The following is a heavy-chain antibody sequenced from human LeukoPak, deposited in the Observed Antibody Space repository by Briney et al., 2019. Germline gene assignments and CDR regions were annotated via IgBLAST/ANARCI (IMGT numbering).Heavy chain of an antibody. J-gene: IGHJ4*02. CDR3: ARVYYDSRLFDY. CDR1: GYTFTGYY. V-gene: IGHV1-2*02. Sequence: ASAKVSCKASGYTFTGYYMHWVRQAPGQGLEWMGWINPNSGGTNYAQKFQGRVTMTRDTSISTAYMELSRLRSDDTAVYYCARVYYDSRLFDYWGQGTLVTVSS. D-gene: IGHD3-22*01. CDR2: INPNSGGT.